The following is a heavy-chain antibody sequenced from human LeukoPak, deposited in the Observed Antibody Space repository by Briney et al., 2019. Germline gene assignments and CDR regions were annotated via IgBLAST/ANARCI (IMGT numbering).Heavy chain of an antibody. CDR2: ISNDGSNK. V-gene: IGHV3-30*18. CDR3: AKVDIVATIDAGRLVDY. CDR1: GFTFSSYG. J-gene: IGHJ4*02. D-gene: IGHD5-12*01. Sequence: GGSLRLSCAASGFTFSSYGMQWFRQAPDKGLEWVAAISNDGSNKYYANSVKGRFTISRDNSKNTLYLQMNSLRAEDTAVYYCAKVDIVATIDAGRLVDYWGQGTLVTVSS.